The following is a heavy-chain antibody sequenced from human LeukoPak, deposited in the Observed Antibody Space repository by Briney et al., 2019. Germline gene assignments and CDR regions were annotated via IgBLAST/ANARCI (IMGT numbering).Heavy chain of an antibody. CDR3: ARGLRAVAGTSYWFDP. J-gene: IGHJ5*02. CDR2: TYYRCKWYN. D-gene: IGHD6-19*01. V-gene: IGHV6-1*01. Sequence: SQALSLSCAFSGSSVTSNSSALNWIRQSPSRGLEWLGRTYYRCKWYNDYAVSVRSRITINPDTSKNQFSLQLNSVTPEDTAVYYCARGLRAVAGTSYWFDPWGQGTLVTVSS. CDR1: GSSVTSNSSA.